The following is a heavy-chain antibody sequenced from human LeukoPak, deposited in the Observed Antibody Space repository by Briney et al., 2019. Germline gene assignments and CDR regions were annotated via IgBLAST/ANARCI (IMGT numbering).Heavy chain of an antibody. Sequence: GGSLRLSCAASGFTFSSYWMSWVRQAPGKGLEWVSYISSSSSTIYYADSVKGRFTISRDNAKNSLYLQMNSLRAEDTAVYYCARDTPTTVTTKGYYYYYMDVWGKGTTVTVSS. V-gene: IGHV3-48*01. J-gene: IGHJ6*03. CDR1: GFTFSSYW. CDR2: ISSSSSTI. D-gene: IGHD4-11*01. CDR3: ARDTPTTVTTKGYYYYYMDV.